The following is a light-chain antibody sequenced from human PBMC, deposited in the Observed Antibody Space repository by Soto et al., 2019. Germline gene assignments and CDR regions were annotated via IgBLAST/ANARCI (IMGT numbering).Light chain of an antibody. CDR2: TAS. CDR3: QQGYTTPIT. CDR1: QTIRTY. Sequence: DIPMPQSPSSLSASVGDRVTITCRASQTIRTYLNWYQQKPGRAPKLLIYTASSLQSGVPSRFSGSGSGTDFTLTISSLQPEDFATYHCQQGYTTPITFGQGTRLEIK. V-gene: IGKV1-39*01. J-gene: IGKJ5*01.